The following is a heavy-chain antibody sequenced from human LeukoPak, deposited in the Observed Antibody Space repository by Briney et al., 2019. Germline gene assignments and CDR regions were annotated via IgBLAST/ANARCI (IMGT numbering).Heavy chain of an antibody. D-gene: IGHD2-2*01. CDR3: ARHEGIVPADF. J-gene: IGHJ4*02. V-gene: IGHV5-10-1*01. CDR1: RYTFTTYW. Sequence: GESLKISCKGSRYTFTTYWIGWVRQVPGKGLGWMGRIDNRDCYTNYSPSFQGHVTISADKSITTAYLQWSSLKASDTAMYYCARHEGIVPADFWGQGTLVTVSS. CDR2: IDNRDCYT.